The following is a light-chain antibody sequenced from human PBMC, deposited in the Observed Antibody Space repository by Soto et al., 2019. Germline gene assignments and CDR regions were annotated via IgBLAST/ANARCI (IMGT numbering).Light chain of an antibody. CDR1: QSVLYSSNSKNY. CDR2: WAS. CDR3: QQYYSNPT. V-gene: IGKV4-1*01. J-gene: IGKJ1*01. Sequence: DNVMTQSPDSLAVSLGERATINCRSSQSVLYSSNSKNYIAWYQQKAGQPPRLLIYWASTRESGVPDRFSGSGSGTDFTLTISSLQAEDVAVHYCQQYYSNPTFGQGTKVEIK.